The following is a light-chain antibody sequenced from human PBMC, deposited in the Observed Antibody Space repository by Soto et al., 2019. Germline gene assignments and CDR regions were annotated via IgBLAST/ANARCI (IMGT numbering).Light chain of an antibody. CDR1: SSVVGSYNL. CDR2: EGS. J-gene: IGLJ2*01. CDR3: CSYAGSSTDVV. Sequence: QSVLTQPASVSGSPGQSITISCTGTSSVVGSYNLVSWYQQHPGKAPKLMIYEGSKRPSGVSNRFSGSKSGNTASLTISGLQAEDEADYYCCSYAGSSTDVVFGGGTQLTVL. V-gene: IGLV2-23*01.